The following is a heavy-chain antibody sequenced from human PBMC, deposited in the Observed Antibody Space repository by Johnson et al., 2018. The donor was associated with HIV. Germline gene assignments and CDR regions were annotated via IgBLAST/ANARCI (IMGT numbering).Heavy chain of an antibody. CDR3: AREGGGYDGKGAFDI. D-gene: IGHD5-12*01. J-gene: IGHJ3*02. CDR1: GFTFSSYG. CDR2: ISYDGSNI. Sequence: QVQLVESGGGVVQPGRSLRLSCAASGFTFSSYGMHWVRQAPGKGLGWVAVISYDGSNIYYADSVKGRFTISRDNSKNTLYLQMNSLRAEDTAVYYCAREGGGYDGKGAFDIWGQGTMVTVSS. V-gene: IGHV3-30*19.